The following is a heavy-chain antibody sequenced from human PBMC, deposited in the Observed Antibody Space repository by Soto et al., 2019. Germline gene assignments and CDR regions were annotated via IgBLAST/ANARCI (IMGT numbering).Heavy chain of an antibody. CDR2: ISAYNGNT. CDR3: ASYHLNSYYYGMDV. J-gene: IGHJ6*02. V-gene: IGHV1-18*01. CDR1: GYTFTSYG. Sequence: QVQLVQSGAAVKKPGASVKVSCKASGYTFTSYGFSWVRQAPGQGLEWMGWISAYNGNTNYAQKLQGRVPMTTDTSTSTAYMELRSLRSDDTAVYYCASYHLNSYYYGMDVWGQGTTVTVSS.